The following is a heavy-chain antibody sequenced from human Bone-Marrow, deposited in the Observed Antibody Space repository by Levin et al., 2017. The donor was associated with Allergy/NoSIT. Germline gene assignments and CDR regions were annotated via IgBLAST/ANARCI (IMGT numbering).Heavy chain of an antibody. J-gene: IGHJ4*02. V-gene: IGHV1-2*02. CDR1: GYTFTDYY. Sequence: GASVKVSCKASGYTFTDYYMHWVRQAPGQGLEWMGWISPKSGGTNYGQRFEGRVTMTRDTSISTVYMELSRLTSDDTAVYYCTRGRAEAAPAMFRDDFWGQGTLVTVSS. D-gene: IGHD3-10*02. CDR2: ISPKSGGT. CDR3: TRGRAEAAPAMFRDDF.